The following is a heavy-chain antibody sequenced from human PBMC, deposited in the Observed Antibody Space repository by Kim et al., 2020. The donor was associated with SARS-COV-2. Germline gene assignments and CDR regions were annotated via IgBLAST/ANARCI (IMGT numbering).Heavy chain of an antibody. D-gene: IGHD2-2*02. CDR3: AKGRSTSCYTDFDC. Sequence: GDAVKGRFTISRDKSKNTLYLQVNSLRAADTAVYYCAKGRSTSCYTDFDCWGQGTLVTVSS. V-gene: IGHV3-23*01. J-gene: IGHJ4*02.